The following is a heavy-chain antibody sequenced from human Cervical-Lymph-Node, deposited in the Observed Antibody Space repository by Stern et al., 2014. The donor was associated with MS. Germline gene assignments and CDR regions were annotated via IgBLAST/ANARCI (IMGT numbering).Heavy chain of an antibody. V-gene: IGHV1-69*01. Sequence: QVQLVQSGAEMMKPGSSVKVSCKASGGSFSSYAVNWVRQAPGQRPEWMGGFIPMYGTTSYAQEFQGRLTLIADESTSTAYMELISLTSEDTAMYYCAREATAHSGPFDFWGQGTLVTVSS. CDR1: GGSFSSYA. CDR2: FIPMYGTT. CDR3: AREATAHSGPFDF. D-gene: IGHD6-13*01. J-gene: IGHJ4*02.